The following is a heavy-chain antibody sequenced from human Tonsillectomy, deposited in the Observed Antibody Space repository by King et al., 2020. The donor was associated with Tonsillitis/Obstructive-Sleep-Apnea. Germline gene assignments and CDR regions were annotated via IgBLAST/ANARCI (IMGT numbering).Heavy chain of an antibody. J-gene: IGHJ4*02. CDR1: GFTFSSYA. CDR2: VSPSGGSR. CDR3: ANEVVDSGYSYGPPDY. Sequence: VQLVESGGGLVQPGGSLRLSCAASGFTFSSYAMSWVRQAPGKGLEWVSGVSPSGGSRYYADSVKGRFTISRDNSKNTLYLQMNRLRADDTAVYYCANEVVDSGYSYGPPDYWGQGTLVTVSS. V-gene: IGHV3-23*04. D-gene: IGHD5-18*01.